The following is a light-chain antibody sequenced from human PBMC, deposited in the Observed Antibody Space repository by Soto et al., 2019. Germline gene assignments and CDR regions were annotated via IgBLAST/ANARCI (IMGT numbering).Light chain of an antibody. V-gene: IGKV1-5*01. J-gene: IGKJ2*01. Sequence: DVQMTQSPSTLSASVGDSVTITCRASQTISSWLAWYQQKPGKAPKLLIYDASILESGVPSRFSGSGSGTEFSLSINSLQPDDVASYYCQQYSSYSRLTFGQGTKLEIK. CDR1: QTISSW. CDR3: QQYSSYSRLT. CDR2: DAS.